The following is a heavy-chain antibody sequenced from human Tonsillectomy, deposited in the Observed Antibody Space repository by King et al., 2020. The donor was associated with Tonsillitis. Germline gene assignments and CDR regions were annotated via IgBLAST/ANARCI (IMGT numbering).Heavy chain of an antibody. V-gene: IGHV1-18*03. CDR3: ARHAWFGELFLHFDY. D-gene: IGHD3-10*01. J-gene: IGHJ4*02. CDR2: IRVNNGKT. Sequence: VQLVESGAEVKKPGSSVKVSCKTADYTFTSYGIGRVRQSPGHGIEWMGWIRVNNGKTNNGQRFEGSVTKTTDTSTVTAYMELRSLRSDDMAMYYCARHAWFGELFLHFDYWGQGTLVTVSS. CDR1: DYTFTSYG.